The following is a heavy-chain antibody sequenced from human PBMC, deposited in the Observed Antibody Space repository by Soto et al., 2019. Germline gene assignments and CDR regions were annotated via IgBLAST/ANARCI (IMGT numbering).Heavy chain of an antibody. J-gene: IGHJ4*02. Sequence: QVQLQQWGAGLLKPSETLSLTCAVYGGSFSGYYWSWIRQPPGKGLEWIGEINHSGSTNYNPSLKSRVTIPVDTSKNQFSLKLSSVTAADTAVYYCARGILRYFDWLSYHDNFYFDYWGQGTLVTVSS. V-gene: IGHV4-34*01. CDR2: INHSGST. CDR3: ARGILRYFDWLSYHDNFYFDY. CDR1: GGSFSGYY. D-gene: IGHD3-9*01.